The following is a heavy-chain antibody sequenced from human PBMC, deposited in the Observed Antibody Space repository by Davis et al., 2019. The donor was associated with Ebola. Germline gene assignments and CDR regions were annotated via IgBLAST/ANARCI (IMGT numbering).Heavy chain of an antibody. CDR3: ARRIVVVTDVWFDP. D-gene: IGHD2-21*02. CDR2: INHSGST. J-gene: IGHJ5*02. Sequence: MPSETLSLTCTVSGGSISSSSYYWGWIRQPPGKGLEWIGEINHSGSTNYNPSLKSLVTISVDTSKNQFSLKLSSVTAADTAVYYCARRIVVVTDVWFDPWGQGTLVTVSS. V-gene: IGHV4-39*01. CDR1: GGSISSSSYY.